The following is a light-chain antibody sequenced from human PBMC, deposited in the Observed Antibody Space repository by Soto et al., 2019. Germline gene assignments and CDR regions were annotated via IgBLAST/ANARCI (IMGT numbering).Light chain of an antibody. Sequence: ETVVTHSPATLSLAPGEITTLSFTASQSVGNNLAWYQQKPGQAPRLLIYGAYTRATGIPARFSGSGSGTDFTLTISSLQSEDFAVYYCQHYNYWPPKTFGQGTKVDIK. CDR2: GAY. J-gene: IGKJ1*01. V-gene: IGKV3-15*01. CDR1: QSVGNN. CDR3: QHYNYWPPKT.